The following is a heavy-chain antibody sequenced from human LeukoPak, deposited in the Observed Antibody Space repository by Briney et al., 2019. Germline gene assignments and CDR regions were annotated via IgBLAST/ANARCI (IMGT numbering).Heavy chain of an antibody. CDR2: ISSTSSTI. CDR1: GFTFSSYS. V-gene: IGHV3-48*01. Sequence: GGSLRLSCVVSGFTFSSYSMNWVRQPPGKGLEWVSYISSTSSTIYYADSVKGRFTISRDNAKNSLYLQMNSLRAEDTAVYYCARDRQGDFWSGGEDYWGQGTLVSVSS. J-gene: IGHJ4*02. D-gene: IGHD3-3*01. CDR3: ARDRQGDFWSGGEDY.